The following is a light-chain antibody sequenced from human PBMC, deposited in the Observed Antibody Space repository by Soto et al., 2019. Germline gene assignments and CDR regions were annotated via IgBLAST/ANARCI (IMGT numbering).Light chain of an antibody. CDR3: QSSDSCLSGSYV. CDR1: SSNIGAGYD. J-gene: IGLJ1*01. V-gene: IGLV1-40*01. Sequence: QSVLTQPPSVSGAPGQRVTISCTGSSSNIGAGYDVHWYQRLPGTAPKVLIYGNNNRPSGVPDRFSGSKSGTSASLAITGLQAEDEADYYCQSSDSCLSGSYVFGTGTKLTVL. CDR2: GNN.